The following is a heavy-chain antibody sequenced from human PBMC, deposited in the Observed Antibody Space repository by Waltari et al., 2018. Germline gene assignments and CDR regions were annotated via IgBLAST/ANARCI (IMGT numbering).Heavy chain of an antibody. CDR3: ARVGYCSGGTCAGLDC. CDR1: GFTFSDNY. CDR2: IRNKANSYTT. D-gene: IGHD2-15*01. J-gene: IGHJ4*02. Sequence: EVQLVESGGDLVQSGGSLRLSCAASGFTFSDNYMDWVRQAPGKGVEWVGRIRNKANSYTTEYAASVKGRFTISRDDSKKSLYLKMNSLKTEDTAVYYCARVGYCSGGTCAGLDCWGQGILVTVSS. V-gene: IGHV3-72*01.